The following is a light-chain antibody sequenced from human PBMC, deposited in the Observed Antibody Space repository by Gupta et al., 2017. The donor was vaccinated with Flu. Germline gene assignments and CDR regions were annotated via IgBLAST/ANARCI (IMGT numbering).Light chain of an antibody. CDR3: QQDNALNT. V-gene: IGKV3-15*01. J-gene: IGKJ5*01. CDR2: GAS. CDR1: QNVRRN. Sequence: EIVMTQSPASLSVSAGERATLSCTASQNVRRNLVWYQQKPGQAPRLLIFGASNRATGIPDRFSGSGYETEFTLTSSSRQSEDFAIYYGQQDNALNTFGQGTRLEIK.